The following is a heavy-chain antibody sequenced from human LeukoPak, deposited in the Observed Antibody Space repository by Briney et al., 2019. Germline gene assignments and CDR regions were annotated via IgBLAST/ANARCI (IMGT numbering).Heavy chain of an antibody. CDR3: ARGLLYSSSFPY. V-gene: IGHV1-8*03. CDR1: GYTFTSYD. CDR2: MNPNSGNT. J-gene: IGHJ4*02. Sequence: ASVKVSCKASGYTFTSYDINWVRQATGQGLEWMGWMNPNSGNTGYAQKFKGRVTITRNTSISTAYMELSSLRSEDTAVYYCARGLLYSSSFPYWGQGTLVTVSS. D-gene: IGHD6-6*01.